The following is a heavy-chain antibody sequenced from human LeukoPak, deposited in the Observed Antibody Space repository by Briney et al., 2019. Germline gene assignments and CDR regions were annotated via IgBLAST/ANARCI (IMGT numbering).Heavy chain of an antibody. V-gene: IGHV1-18*01. J-gene: IGHJ4*02. CDR1: GYTFTSYG. D-gene: IGHD3-22*01. CDR2: ISAYNGNT. Sequence: ASVKVSCKASGYTFTSYGISWVRQAPGQGLEWMGWISAYNGNTNYAQKLQGRVTMTTDTSTSTAYMELRSLRSDDTALYYCARETPDSSGYYPDYWGQGTLVTVSS. CDR3: ARETPDSSGYYPDY.